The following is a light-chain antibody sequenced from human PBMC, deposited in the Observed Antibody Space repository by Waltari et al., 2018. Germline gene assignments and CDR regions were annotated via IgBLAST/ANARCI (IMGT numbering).Light chain of an antibody. CDR2: EVS. CDR3: NSYTSSSTLV. J-gene: IGLJ2*01. V-gene: IGLV2-14*01. Sequence: QSALTQPASVSGSPGQSITISCTGTSSDVGAYNYVSWYQQHTGRAPKLMIYEVSKRPSGVSNRFSGSKSGNTASLTISGLQAEDEADYYCNSYTSSSTLVFGGGTKLTVL. CDR1: SSDVGAYNY.